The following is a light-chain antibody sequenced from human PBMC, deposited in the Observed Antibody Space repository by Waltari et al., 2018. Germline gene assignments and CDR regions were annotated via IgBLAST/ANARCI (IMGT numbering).Light chain of an antibody. CDR3: QQSYRDVGFR. CDR1: QRISSY. J-gene: IGKJ2*03. CDR2: STS. Sequence: DIQMTQSPSSLSASVGDRVTITCRAAQRISSYLNWYQVKPGKAPKLLIYSTSTLQNGVPSRFSGSGAVTQFTLTISGLQPEDFATYYCQQSYRDVGFRFGQGTKL. V-gene: IGKV1-39*01.